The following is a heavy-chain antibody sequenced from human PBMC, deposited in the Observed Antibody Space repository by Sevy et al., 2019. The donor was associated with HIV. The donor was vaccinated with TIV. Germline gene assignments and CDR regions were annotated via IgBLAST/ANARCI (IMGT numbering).Heavy chain of an antibody. V-gene: IGHV3-7*03. J-gene: IGHJ3*02. Sequence: GGSLRLSCAASGFTFSSYWMSWVRQAPGKGLEWVANIKQDGSEKYYVDSVKGRFTISRDNAKNSLYLQMNSLRAEDTTVYYCAWASRITMVRGVTGAFDIWGQGTMVTVSS. CDR1: GFTFSSYW. CDR3: AWASRITMVRGVTGAFDI. D-gene: IGHD3-10*01. CDR2: IKQDGSEK.